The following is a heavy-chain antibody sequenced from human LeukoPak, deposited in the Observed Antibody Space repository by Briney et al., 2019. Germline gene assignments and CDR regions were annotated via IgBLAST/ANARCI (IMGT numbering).Heavy chain of an antibody. CDR1: GFTFSSYW. V-gene: IGHV3-23*01. CDR2: ISGSGGST. Sequence: GGSLRLSCVASGFTFSSYWMHWVRQAPGKGLEWVSAISGSGGSTYYADSVKGRFTISRDNSKNTLYLQMNSLRAEDTAVYYCAKVGYYYDSSGYYEILLGFGTLDYWGQGTLVTVSS. J-gene: IGHJ4*02. D-gene: IGHD3-22*01. CDR3: AKVGYYYDSSGYYEILLGFGTLDY.